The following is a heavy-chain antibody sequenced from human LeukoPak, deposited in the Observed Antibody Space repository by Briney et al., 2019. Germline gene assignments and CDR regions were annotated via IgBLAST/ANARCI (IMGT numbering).Heavy chain of an antibody. V-gene: IGHV4-59*11. Sequence: SETLSLTCTVSGGSLEGLYWSWIRQSPEKGLEWIGNVFHTGVTSYNLSLKSRVTISVDTSRNQFSLTMTSMTAADTAIYYCTRGGGSGYYFGIPRYYYDAWGQGVLVTVSS. CDR3: TRGGGSGYYFGIPRYYYDA. CDR1: GGSLEGLY. D-gene: IGHD3-22*01. CDR2: VFHTGVT. J-gene: IGHJ1*01.